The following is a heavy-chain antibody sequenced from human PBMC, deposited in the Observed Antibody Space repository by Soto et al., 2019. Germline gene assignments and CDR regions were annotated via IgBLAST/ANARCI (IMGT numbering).Heavy chain of an antibody. Sequence: GASVKVSCKASGYTFTSYGISWVRQAPGQGLEWMGWISAYNGNTNYAQKLQGRVTMTTDTSTSTAYMELRSLRSDDTAVYYCARDRCSGGSCYSFAFDIWGQGTMVTVSS. V-gene: IGHV1-18*01. CDR3: ARDRCSGGSCYSFAFDI. CDR1: GYTFTSYG. CDR2: ISAYNGNT. D-gene: IGHD2-15*01. J-gene: IGHJ3*02.